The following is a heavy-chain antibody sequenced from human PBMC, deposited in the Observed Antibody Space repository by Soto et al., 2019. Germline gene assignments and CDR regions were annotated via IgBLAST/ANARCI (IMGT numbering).Heavy chain of an antibody. Sequence: QVQLQESGPGLVKPSETLSLTCTVSGGSISSYYWSWIRQPPGKGLEWIGYIYYSGSTNYNPSLKGRGTISVDTSKNQFSLKLSSVTAADTAVYYCARARLSRSWWFDPWGQGTLVTVSS. CDR2: IYYSGST. D-gene: IGHD3-10*01. V-gene: IGHV4-59*01. CDR1: GGSISSYY. J-gene: IGHJ5*02. CDR3: ARARLSRSWWFDP.